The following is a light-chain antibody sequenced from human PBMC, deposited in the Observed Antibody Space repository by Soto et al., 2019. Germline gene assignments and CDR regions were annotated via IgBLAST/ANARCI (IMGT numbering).Light chain of an antibody. V-gene: IGKV1-12*02. CDR1: QGINNW. CDR2: AAS. CDR3: QQANSLPFT. Sequence: DIQMTQSPSSVSASVGDRVTITCRASQGINNWLAWYQEKPGKAPKLLIYAASRLESGVPSRFSGTGSGTHFTLTITGLQPDDFATYYCQQANSLPFTFGGGTKVDIK. J-gene: IGKJ4*01.